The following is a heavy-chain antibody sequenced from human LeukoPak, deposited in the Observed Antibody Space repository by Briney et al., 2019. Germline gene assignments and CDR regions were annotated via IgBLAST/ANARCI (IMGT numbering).Heavy chain of an antibody. CDR1: GDSISTSNSY. Sequence: TSETLSLTCTVSGDSISTSNSYWGWIRQPPGKGLEWIGSIYYSGNTYYNASLKSRVTISVDTSKNQFSLKLTSVTAADTAVYYCASGGATRRFDYWGQGTLVTVSS. V-gene: IGHV4-39*01. D-gene: IGHD1-26*01. J-gene: IGHJ4*02. CDR2: IYYSGNT. CDR3: ASGGATRRFDY.